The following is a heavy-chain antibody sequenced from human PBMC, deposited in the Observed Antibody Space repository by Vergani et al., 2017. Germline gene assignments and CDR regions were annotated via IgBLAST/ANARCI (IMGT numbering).Heavy chain of an antibody. J-gene: IGHJ6*02. V-gene: IGHV3-7*03. D-gene: IGHD6-19*01. CDR3: ARNVVGSGWYYYYYYGMDV. CDR2: IKQDGSEK. Sequence: EVQLVESGGGLVQPGGSLRLSCAASGFTFSSYWMSWVRQAPGKGLEWVANIKQDGSEKYYVDSVKGRFTISRDNAKNSLYLQMNSLRAEDMAVYYCARNVVGSGWYYYYYYGMDVWGQGTTVTVSS. CDR1: GFTFSSYW.